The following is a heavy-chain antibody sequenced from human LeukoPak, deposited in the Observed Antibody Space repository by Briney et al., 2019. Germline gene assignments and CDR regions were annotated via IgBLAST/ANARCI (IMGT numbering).Heavy chain of an antibody. V-gene: IGHV5-51*01. CDR1: GYRLTNNW. J-gene: IGHJ5*02. Sequence: GESLKISCKISGYRLTNNWIGWVRQVPGKGLEWMGLIYPGYSDAKYSPSFQGQVTLSVDTSISTAYLQLGGLRASDTAMYYCVRFALSSSLDHWGQGTLVTVSS. CDR2: IYPGYSDA. D-gene: IGHD6-13*01. CDR3: VRFALSSSLDH.